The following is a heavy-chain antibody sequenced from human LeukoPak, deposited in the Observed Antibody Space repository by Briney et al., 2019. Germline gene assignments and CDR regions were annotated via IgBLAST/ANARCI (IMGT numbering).Heavy chain of an antibody. D-gene: IGHD3-22*01. Sequence: PGGSLRLSCAASGFTFSSYEMNWVRQAPGKGLEWVSYMSSSGSTIYYADSVKGRFTISRDNAKNSLYLQMNSLRAEDTAVYYCARDQASGSGYYDYWGQGTLVTVSS. CDR2: MSSSGSTI. CDR1: GFTFSSYE. CDR3: ARDQASGSGYYDY. J-gene: IGHJ4*02. V-gene: IGHV3-48*03.